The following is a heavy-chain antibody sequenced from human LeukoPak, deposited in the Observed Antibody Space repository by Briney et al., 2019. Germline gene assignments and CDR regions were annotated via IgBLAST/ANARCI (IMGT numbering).Heavy chain of an antibody. J-gene: IGHJ6*02. Sequence: ASVKVSCKASGYTFTSYGISWVRQAPGQGLEWMGWISAYNGNTNYAQKLQGRVTMTTDTSTSTAYMELRSLRSDDTAVYYCAKYLYSYYNYGMDVWGQGTTVTVS. D-gene: IGHD2/OR15-2a*01. V-gene: IGHV1-18*01. CDR1: GYTFTSYG. CDR2: ISAYNGNT. CDR3: AKYLYSYYNYGMDV.